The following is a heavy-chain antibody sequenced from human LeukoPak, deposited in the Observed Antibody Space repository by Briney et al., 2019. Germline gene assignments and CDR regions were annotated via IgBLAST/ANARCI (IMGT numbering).Heavy chain of an antibody. J-gene: IGHJ4*02. CDR3: AREDIAVD. Sequence: PGGSLRLSCAASGFTFSSYSMNWVPQVQGKGLEWVSSISSSSSYIYYADSVKGRFTISRDNAKNSLYLQMNSLRAEDTAVYYCAREDIAVDWGQGTLVTVSS. V-gene: IGHV3-21*01. CDR1: GFTFSSYS. D-gene: IGHD6-19*01. CDR2: ISSSSSYI.